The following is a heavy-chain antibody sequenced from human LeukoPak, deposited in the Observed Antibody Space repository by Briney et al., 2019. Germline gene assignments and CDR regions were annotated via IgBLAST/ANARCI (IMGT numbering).Heavy chain of an antibody. CDR3: ASLPGDSSGYYREDY. D-gene: IGHD3-22*01. CDR1: GFTFSSYS. J-gene: IGHJ4*02. Sequence: GGSLRLSCAASGFTFSSYSMNWVRQAPGKGLEWVSYISSSSSTIYYADSVKGRFTISRDNAKNSLYLQMNSLRDEDTAVYYCASLPGDSSGYYREDYWGQGTLVTVSS. CDR2: ISSSSSTI. V-gene: IGHV3-48*02.